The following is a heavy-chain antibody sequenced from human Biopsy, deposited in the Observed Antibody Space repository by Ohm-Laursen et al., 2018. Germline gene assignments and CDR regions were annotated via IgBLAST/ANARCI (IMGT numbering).Heavy chain of an antibody. D-gene: IGHD1-26*01. CDR1: GDAINNYY. J-gene: IGHJ3*02. CDR2: IYTSGSP. V-gene: IGHV4-4*07. CDR3: ARGTGRYYVYGAFDI. Sequence: TLSLTCTVSGDAINNYYWSWIRQPAGKGLEWIGRIYTSGSPNYNLSLESRVTMSVDTSKNQFSLNLRSVTAADTAVYYCARGTGRYYVYGAFDIWGQGTVVTVSS.